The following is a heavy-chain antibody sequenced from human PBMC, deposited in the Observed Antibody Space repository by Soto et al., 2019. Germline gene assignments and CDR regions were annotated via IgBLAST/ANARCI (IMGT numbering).Heavy chain of an antibody. CDR3: ARGYGGWSAMVWFDP. CDR1: GGSISSYY. D-gene: IGHD6-19*01. V-gene: IGHV4-59*01. Sequence: SETLSLTCTVSGGSISSYYWSWIRQPPGKGLERIGYIYYSGSTNYNPSLKSRVTISVDTSKNQFSLKLSSVTAADTAVYYCARGYGGWSAMVWFDPWGQGTLVTVSS. J-gene: IGHJ5*02. CDR2: IYYSGST.